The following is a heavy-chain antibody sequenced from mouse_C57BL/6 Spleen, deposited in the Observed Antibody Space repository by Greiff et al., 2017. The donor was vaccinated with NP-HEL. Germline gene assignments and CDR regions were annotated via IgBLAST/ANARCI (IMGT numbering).Heavy chain of an antibody. D-gene: IGHD2-5*01. J-gene: IGHJ3*01. CDR1: GFNIKDDY. CDR2: IDPENGDT. CDR3: TRDYSNPFAY. Sequence: VQLKQSGAELVRPGASVKLSCTASGFNIKDDYMHWVKQRPEQGLEWIGWIDPENGDTEYASKFQGKATITADTSSNTAYLQLSSLTSEDTAVYYCTRDYSNPFAYWGQGTLVTVSA. V-gene: IGHV14-4*01.